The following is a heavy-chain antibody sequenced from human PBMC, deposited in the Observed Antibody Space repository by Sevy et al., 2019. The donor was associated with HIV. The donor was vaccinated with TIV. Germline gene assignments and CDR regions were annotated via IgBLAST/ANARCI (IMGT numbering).Heavy chain of an antibody. CDR3: AREGCTRPHDY. Sequence: GGSLRLSCAASGFAIYEYSMSWIRQAPGKGLEWVATLSFGCGKINYADSVKGRFIISRDNSKNSFYLQMDNLRVEDTALYYCAREGCTRPHDYWGQGTRVTVSS. V-gene: IGHV3-23*01. J-gene: IGHJ4*02. CDR2: LSFGCGKI. D-gene: IGHD2-8*01. CDR1: GFAIYEYS.